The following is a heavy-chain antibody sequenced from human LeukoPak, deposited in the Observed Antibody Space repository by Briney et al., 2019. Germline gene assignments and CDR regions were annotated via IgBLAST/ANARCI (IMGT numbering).Heavy chain of an antibody. Sequence: GGSLRLSCAASGFTFSSYAMSWARQAPGKGLEWVSAISGSGGSTYYADSVKGRFTISRDNSKNTLYLQMNSLRAEDTAVYYCAKKGGGYYYDSSGYPDYWGQGTLVTVSS. J-gene: IGHJ4*02. CDR1: GFTFSSYA. D-gene: IGHD3-22*01. CDR3: AKKGGGYYYDSSGYPDY. CDR2: ISGSGGST. V-gene: IGHV3-23*01.